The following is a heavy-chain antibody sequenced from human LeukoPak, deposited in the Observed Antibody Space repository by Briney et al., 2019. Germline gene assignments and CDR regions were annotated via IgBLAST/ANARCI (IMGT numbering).Heavy chain of an antibody. Sequence: GGSLRLSCAASGFTFSTYAINWVRQAPGKGLEWVSTITGGGGSTYYADSVKGRFTISRDNSKNTLYLQMNSLRAEDTAVYYCAKILGSGSYYYFDYWGQRTLVTVSS. D-gene: IGHD3-10*01. J-gene: IGHJ4*02. CDR2: ITGGGGST. CDR3: AKILGSGSYYYFDY. CDR1: GFTFSTYA. V-gene: IGHV3-23*01.